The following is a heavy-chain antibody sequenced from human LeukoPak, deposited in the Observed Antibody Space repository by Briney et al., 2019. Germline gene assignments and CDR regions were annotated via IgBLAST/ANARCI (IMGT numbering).Heavy chain of an antibody. D-gene: IGHD2-21*01. CDR1: GFTVSSNY. CDR3: VAEASGMDV. J-gene: IGHJ6*02. CDR2: IYSGGST. V-gene: IGHV3-53*01. Sequence: EGSLRLSCAASGFTVSSNYMSWVRQAPGKGLEWVSVIYSGGSTYYAGSVKGRFTISRDNSKNTLYLQMNSLRAEDTAVYYCVAEASGMDVWGQGTTVTVSS.